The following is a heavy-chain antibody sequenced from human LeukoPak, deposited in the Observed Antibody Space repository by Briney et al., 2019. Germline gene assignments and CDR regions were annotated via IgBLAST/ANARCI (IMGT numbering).Heavy chain of an antibody. D-gene: IGHD1-26*01. CDR2: ISAYNGNT. Sequence: GASVKVSCTASGYTFTSYGVSWVRQAPGQGLEWLGWISAYNGNTNYAQNLQGRVTMTTDTSTSTAYMELRSLRSDDTAVYYCARAGVVGAPAWVDVWGQGTTVTVSS. CDR1: GYTFTSYG. V-gene: IGHV1-18*01. J-gene: IGHJ6*02. CDR3: ARAGVVGAPAWVDV.